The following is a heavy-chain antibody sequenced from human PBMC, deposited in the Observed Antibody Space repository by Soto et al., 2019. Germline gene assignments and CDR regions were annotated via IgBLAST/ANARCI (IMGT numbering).Heavy chain of an antibody. CDR1: GYTFTSYG. D-gene: IGHD3-22*01. CDR2: ISAYNGNT. J-gene: IGHJ4*02. Sequence: ASVKVSCKTSGYTFTSYGITWVRQAPGQGLEWMGWISAYNGNTNYAQKLQGRVTMTTDTSTSTAYMELRSLRSDDTAVYYCARDYYDSSGYSFDYWGQGTLVTVSS. CDR3: ARDYYDSSGYSFDY. V-gene: IGHV1-18*01.